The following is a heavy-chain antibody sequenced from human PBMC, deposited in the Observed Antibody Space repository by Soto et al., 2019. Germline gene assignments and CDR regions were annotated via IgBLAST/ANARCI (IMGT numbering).Heavy chain of an antibody. D-gene: IGHD5-12*01. V-gene: IGHV4-4*07. Sequence: PSETLSRTCTVSGGSINTFYWSGVRQPAGKGLEWIGRIFSSGSTSFNPSLESRVAMSVDTSKNHFSLNLSSVTAADMAVYYCAREGSYSAYNFAHGIQLWSFDFWRQGSLVTVS. CDR2: IFSSGST. CDR1: GGSINTFY. J-gene: IGHJ4*02. CDR3: AREGSYSAYNFAHGIQLWSFDF.